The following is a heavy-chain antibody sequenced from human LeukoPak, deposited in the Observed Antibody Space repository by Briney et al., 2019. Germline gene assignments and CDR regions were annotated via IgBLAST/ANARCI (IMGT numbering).Heavy chain of an antibody. D-gene: IGHD3-22*01. Sequence: SETLSLTCTVSGGSMSPYHWGWIRQPPGKGLEWIGEINHSGSTNYNPSLKSRVTISVDTSKNQFSLKLSSVTAADTAVYYCARVYDSSGYRPEFDYWGQGTLVTVSS. V-gene: IGHV4-34*01. CDR2: INHSGST. CDR3: ARVYDSSGYRPEFDY. J-gene: IGHJ4*02. CDR1: GGSMSPYH.